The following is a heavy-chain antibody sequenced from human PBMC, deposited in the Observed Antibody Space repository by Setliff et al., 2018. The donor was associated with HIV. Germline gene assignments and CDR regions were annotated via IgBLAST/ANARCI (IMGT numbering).Heavy chain of an antibody. V-gene: IGHV1-2*02. CDR3: ARTLPQYTNLFDY. Sequence: GASVKVSCKASGYTFTNYYMHWVRQAPGQGLEWMGWITNYAQKFQGRVTMTRDTSISTAYMELSRLRSDDTAVYYCARTLPQYTNLFDYWGQGTLVTVS. CDR2: IT. J-gene: IGHJ4*02. CDR1: GYTFTNYY. D-gene: IGHD5-18*01.